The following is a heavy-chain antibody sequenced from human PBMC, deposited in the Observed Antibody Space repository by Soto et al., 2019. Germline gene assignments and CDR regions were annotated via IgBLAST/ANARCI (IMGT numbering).Heavy chain of an antibody. D-gene: IGHD3-3*01. CDR2: ISAYNGNT. Sequence: ASVKVSCKASGYTFTSYGISWVRQTPGQGLEWMGWISAYNGNTNYAQKLQGRVTMTTDTSTSTAYMELRSLRSDDTAVYYCARGPLTIFGPLYYFDYWGQGTLVTVSS. J-gene: IGHJ4*02. CDR3: ARGPLTIFGPLYYFDY. CDR1: GYTFTSYG. V-gene: IGHV1-18*04.